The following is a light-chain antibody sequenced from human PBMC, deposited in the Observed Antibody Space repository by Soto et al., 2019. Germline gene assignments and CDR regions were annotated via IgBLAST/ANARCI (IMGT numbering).Light chain of an antibody. J-gene: IGKJ1*01. Sequence: EIVLTHSPGTLSLSPGERATLSCRASQSVSSYLAWYQQKPGQAPSLLIYGASTRATGIPARFSGSGSGTEFTLTISSLQSEDFAVYYCQQYNNWPRTFGQGTKVDIK. V-gene: IGKV3-15*01. CDR3: QQYNNWPRT. CDR2: GAS. CDR1: QSVSSY.